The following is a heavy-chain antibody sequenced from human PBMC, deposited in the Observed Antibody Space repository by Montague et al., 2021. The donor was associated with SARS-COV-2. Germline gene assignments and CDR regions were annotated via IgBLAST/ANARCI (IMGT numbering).Heavy chain of an antibody. CDR2: IYFGGGT. CDR1: GGSISSSNYF. CDR3: VREKAGGLRNVFDI. V-gene: IGHV4-39*07. Sequence: SETLSLTCTVSGGSISSSNYFWGWIRQPPGKGLEWIGSIYFGGGTYYNPSLKSRVTISVDTSKNQFSLRLTSVTAADTAVFFCVREKAGGLRNVFDIWGQGTTVTVSS. J-gene: IGHJ3*02.